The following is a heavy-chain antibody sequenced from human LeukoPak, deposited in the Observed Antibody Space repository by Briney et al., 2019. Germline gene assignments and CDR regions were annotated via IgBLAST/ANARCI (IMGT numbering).Heavy chain of an antibody. V-gene: IGHV3-23*01. D-gene: IGHD3-22*01. CDR2: ISGSGGST. Sequence: GGSLRLSCAASGFTFSSYAMSWVRQAPGKGLEWVSAISGSGGSTYYTDSVKGRFTISRDNSKNTLYLQMNSLRAEDTAVYYCAKDVNYYDSSGYYSFDYWGQGTLVTVSS. J-gene: IGHJ4*02. CDR1: GFTFSSYA. CDR3: AKDVNYYDSSGYYSFDY.